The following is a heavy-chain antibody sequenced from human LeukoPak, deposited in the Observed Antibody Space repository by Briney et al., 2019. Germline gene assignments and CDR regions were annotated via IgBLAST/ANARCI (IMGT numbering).Heavy chain of an antibody. CDR1: GYTLTGYY. J-gene: IGHJ6*02. CDR2: INPNNGGA. D-gene: IGHD3-10*02. Sequence: GASVKVSCKASGYTLTGYYLHWVRQAPGLGLEWMGWINPNNGGATYAQKFRGRVTLTRDTSISTDYMELGSLRSDDTAVYYCARENGGYDRGRSMDVWGQGTTVTVSS. V-gene: IGHV1-2*02. CDR3: ARENGGYDRGRSMDV.